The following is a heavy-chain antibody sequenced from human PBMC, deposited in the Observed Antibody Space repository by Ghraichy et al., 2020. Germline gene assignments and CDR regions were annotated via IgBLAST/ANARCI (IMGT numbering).Heavy chain of an antibody. CDR2: IYSGAST. J-gene: IGHJ4*02. D-gene: IGHD3-10*01. CDR1: GFTVSSHY. CDR3: AREGKDYFDY. V-gene: IGHV3-66*01. Sequence: GSLRLSCAASGFTVSSHYMNWVRQAPGKGLQWVSIIYSGASTNYADSVKGRFTISRDNSKNTLYLQMNNLRAEDTAVYYCAREGKDYFDYWGQGTLVTVSS.